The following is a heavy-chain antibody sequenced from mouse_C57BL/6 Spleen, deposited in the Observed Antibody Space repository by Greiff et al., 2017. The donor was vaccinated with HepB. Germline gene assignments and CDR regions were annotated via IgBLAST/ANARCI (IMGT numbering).Heavy chain of an antibody. Sequence: EVKLMESGGGLVKPGGSLKLSCAASGFTFSDYGMHWVRQAPEKGLEWVAYISSGSSTIYYADTVKVRFTIARDKAKNTLFLQMTSLRSEDTAMYYCARTNYYGRSYGYAMDYWGQGTSVTVSS. CDR2: ISSGSSTI. CDR1: GFTFSDYG. D-gene: IGHD1-1*01. V-gene: IGHV5-17*01. J-gene: IGHJ4*01. CDR3: ARTNYYGRSYGYAMDY.